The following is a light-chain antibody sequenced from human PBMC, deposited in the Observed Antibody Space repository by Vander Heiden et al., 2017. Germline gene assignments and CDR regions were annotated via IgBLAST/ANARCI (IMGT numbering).Light chain of an antibody. CDR2: AAS. V-gene: IGKV1-39*01. CDR3: QQSYSDPPKLYT. J-gene: IGKJ2*01. Sequence: VPLTRRASQSINSYLNWYQQKPEKAPKLLIYAASSLHSGVTSVFCSSRAGAAFTLTTISLQPEDFAAYYCQQSYSDPPKLYTFGQGTKLEIK. CDR1: QSINSY.